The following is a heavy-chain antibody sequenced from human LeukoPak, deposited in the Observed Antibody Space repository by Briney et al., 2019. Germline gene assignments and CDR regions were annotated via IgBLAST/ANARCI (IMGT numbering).Heavy chain of an antibody. CDR2: INPSGGST. CDR3: ARESYYGSGFRLQGWFGP. D-gene: IGHD3-10*01. J-gene: IGHJ5*02. V-gene: IGHV1-46*04. CDR1: GYTFTINY. Sequence: VASVTVSCSSSGYTFTINYMHWVRQPPGPGLELMGIINPSGGSTSYAQKLQGRVTMTRDTSTSTVYMELSCVRSEDTGVYYCARESYYGSGFRLQGWFGPWGQGTLVTVSS.